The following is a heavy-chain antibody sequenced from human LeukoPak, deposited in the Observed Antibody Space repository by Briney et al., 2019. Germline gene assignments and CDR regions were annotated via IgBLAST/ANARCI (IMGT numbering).Heavy chain of an antibody. J-gene: IGHJ4*02. CDR1: GGSISTYY. V-gene: IGHV4-4*07. CDR2: IYTSGST. D-gene: IGHD3-22*01. CDR3: ASTADSGGYYYDY. Sequence: SETLSLTCTVSGGSISTYYWSWLRQPPGKGLEWIGRIYTSGSTNYNPSLKSRVTMSVDQSKNKFSRKLSPLTAAVTAVYYCASTADSGGYYYDYWGQGILVTVSS.